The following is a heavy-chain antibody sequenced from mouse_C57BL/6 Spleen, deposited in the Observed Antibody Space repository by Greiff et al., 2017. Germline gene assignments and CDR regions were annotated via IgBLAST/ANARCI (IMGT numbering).Heavy chain of an antibody. V-gene: IGHV1-50*01. CDR1: GYTFTSYW. J-gene: IGHJ2*01. D-gene: IGHD1-1*01. CDR3: ARDYGSSPDY. Sequence: QVQLQQPGAELVKPGASVKLSCKASGYTFTSYWMQWVKQRPGQGLEWIGEIDPSDSSTNYNQKFKGKATLTVDTSSSTAYMQLSSLTSEDSAVYYCARDYGSSPDYWGQGTTLTVSS. CDR2: IDPSDSST.